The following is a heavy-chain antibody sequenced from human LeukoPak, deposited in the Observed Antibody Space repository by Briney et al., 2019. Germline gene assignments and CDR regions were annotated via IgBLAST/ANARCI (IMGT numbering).Heavy chain of an antibody. D-gene: IGHD3-22*01. CDR2: ISGSGGST. J-gene: IGHJ4*02. CDR3: AKNYDSSGYYLYYFDY. Sequence: GGSLRLSCAASGFTFSSYAMSWVRQAPGKGLEWVSAISGSGGSTYYADSVEGRFTISRDNSKNTLYLQMNSLRAEDTAVYCCAKNYDSSGYYLYYFDYWGQGTLVTVSS. V-gene: IGHV3-23*01. CDR1: GFTFSSYA.